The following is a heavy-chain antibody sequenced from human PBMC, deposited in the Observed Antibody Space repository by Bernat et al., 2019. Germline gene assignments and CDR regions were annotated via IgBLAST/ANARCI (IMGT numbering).Heavy chain of an antibody. CDR3: ARDFEYSSINDAFDI. CDR1: GGSFSGYY. V-gene: IGHV4-34*01. J-gene: IGHJ3*02. D-gene: IGHD6-6*01. CDR2: INHSGST. Sequence: QVQLQQWGAGLLKPSETLSLTCAVYGGSFSGYYWSWIRQPPGKGLEWIGEINHSGSTNYNPSLKSRVTISVDTSKNQFSLKLSSVTAADTAVYYCARDFEYSSINDAFDIWGQGTMVTVSS.